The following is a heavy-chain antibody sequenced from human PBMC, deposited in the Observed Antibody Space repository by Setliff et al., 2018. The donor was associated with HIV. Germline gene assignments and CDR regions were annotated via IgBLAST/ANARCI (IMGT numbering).Heavy chain of an antibody. Sequence: GGSLRLSCAASGFIFNNYGMSWVRRAPGKGLEWVSGIRDNGISTYYADPVTGRFIISRDNSKNTLFLQMNSLRAEDTAVYYCAEVRLPYWGQGTLVTVSS. CDR3: AEVRLPY. CDR2: IRDNGIST. J-gene: IGHJ4*02. CDR1: GFIFNNYG. V-gene: IGHV3-23*01. D-gene: IGHD3-10*01.